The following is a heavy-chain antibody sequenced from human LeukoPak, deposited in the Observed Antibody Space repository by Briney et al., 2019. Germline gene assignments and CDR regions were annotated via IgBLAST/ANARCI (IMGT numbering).Heavy chain of an antibody. D-gene: IGHD4-23*01. J-gene: IGHJ4*02. CDR3: AREAPYDYGGNSCDY. CDR2: INQDGSEK. Sequence: GGSLRLSCAASGFTFSSYWMSWVRQAPGKGLEWVANINQDGSEKYYVDSVKGRFTISRDNAKNSLYLQMNSLRAEDTAVYYCAREAPYDYGGNSCDYWGQGTLVTVSS. V-gene: IGHV3-7*01. CDR1: GFTFSSYW.